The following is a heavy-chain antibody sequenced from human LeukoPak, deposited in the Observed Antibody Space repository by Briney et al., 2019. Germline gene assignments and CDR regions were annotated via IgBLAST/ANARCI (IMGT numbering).Heavy chain of an antibody. V-gene: IGHV1-69*04. CDR1: GGTFSSYA. J-gene: IGHJ4*02. D-gene: IGHD7-27*01. CDR3: ATERPGGGLGYFDY. CDR2: IIPILGIA. Sequence: SVKVSCKASGGTFSSYAISWVRQAPGQGLEWMGRIIPILGIANYAQKFQGRVTITADKSTSTAYMELSSLRSEDTAVYYCATERPGGGLGYFDYWGQGTLVTVSS.